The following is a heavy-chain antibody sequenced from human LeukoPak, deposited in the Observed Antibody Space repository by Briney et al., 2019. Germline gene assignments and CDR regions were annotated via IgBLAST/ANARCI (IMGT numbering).Heavy chain of an antibody. CDR2: MNPNSGNT. D-gene: IGHD3-9*01. V-gene: IGHV1-8*01. CDR3: ARDDTWGVDILTGN. Sequence: GASVKVSCKASGYTFTSYDINWVRQATGQGLEWMGWMNPNSGNTGYAQKFQGRVTMTRNTSISTAYMELSSLRSEDTAVYYCARDDTWGVDILTGNWGQGTLVTVSS. J-gene: IGHJ4*02. CDR1: GYTFTSYD.